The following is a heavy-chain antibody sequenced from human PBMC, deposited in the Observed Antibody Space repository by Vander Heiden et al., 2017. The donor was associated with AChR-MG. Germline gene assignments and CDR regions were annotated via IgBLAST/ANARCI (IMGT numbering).Heavy chain of an antibody. CDR2: ISYDGSNK. V-gene: IGHV3-30*18. Sequence: QVQLVESGGGVVQPGRSLRLSCAASGFTFSSYGMHWVRQAPGKGLEWVAVISYDGSNKYYADSVKGRFTISRDNSKNTLYLQMNSLRAEDTAVYYCANGDPFDYWGQGTLVTVSS. CDR1: GFTFSSYG. J-gene: IGHJ4*02. CDR3: ANGDPFDY.